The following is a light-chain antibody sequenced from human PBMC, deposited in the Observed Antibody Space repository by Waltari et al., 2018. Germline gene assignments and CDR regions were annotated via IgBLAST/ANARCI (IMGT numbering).Light chain of an antibody. CDR2: GAS. CDR1: QSVGTH. J-gene: IGKJ1*01. Sequence: DIVMTQSPATLSVSPGERATLSCRASQSVGTHLAWYQQGPGQAPRLLLSGASSRATGIPARFSGSGSGTDFTLTINSLQPEDFALYYCQQYHNWPPWAFGQGTKVEIK. V-gene: IGKV3-15*01. CDR3: QQYHNWPPWA.